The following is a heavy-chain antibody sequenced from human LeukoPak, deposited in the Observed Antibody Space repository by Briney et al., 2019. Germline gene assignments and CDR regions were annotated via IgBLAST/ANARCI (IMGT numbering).Heavy chain of an antibody. CDR3: ATDYYDSSGYYRVQSHY. CDR2: INPNSGGT. J-gene: IGHJ4*02. Sequence: ASVKVSCTASGYTFTGYYMHWVRQAPGQGLEWMGRINPNSGGTNYAQKFQGRVTMTRDTSISTAYMELSRLRSDDTAVYYCATDYYDSSGYYRVQSHYWGQGTLVTVSS. D-gene: IGHD3-22*01. CDR1: GYTFTGYY. V-gene: IGHV1-2*06.